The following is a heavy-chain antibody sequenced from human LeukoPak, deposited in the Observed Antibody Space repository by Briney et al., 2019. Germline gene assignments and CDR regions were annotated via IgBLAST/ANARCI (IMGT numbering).Heavy chain of an antibody. J-gene: IGHJ4*02. CDR1: GLTFSSYA. Sequence: GGSLRLSCAASGLTFSSYAMSWVRQAPGKRLEWVSAISASGGSTYYADSVKGRFTISRDNSKNTLFMQMNSLRAEDTAIYYCAKCFRTTVTTVDYWGQGTLVTVSS. CDR2: ISASGGST. CDR3: AKCFRTTVTTVDY. V-gene: IGHV3-23*01. D-gene: IGHD4-17*01.